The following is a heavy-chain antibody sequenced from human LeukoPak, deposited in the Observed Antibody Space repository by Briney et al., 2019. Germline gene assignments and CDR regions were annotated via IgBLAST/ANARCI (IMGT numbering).Heavy chain of an antibody. V-gene: IGHV3-23*01. D-gene: IGHD3-22*01. J-gene: IGHJ3*02. CDR1: GFTFSSYA. CDR2: ISGSGGST. Sequence: GGSLRLSCAASGFTFSSYAMSWVRQAPGKGLEWVSAISGSGGSTYYADSVKGRFTISRDNSKNTLYLQMNSLRAEDTAVYYCARVRAYYYDSSGPPHDAFDIWGQGTMVTVSS. CDR3: ARVRAYYYDSSGPPHDAFDI.